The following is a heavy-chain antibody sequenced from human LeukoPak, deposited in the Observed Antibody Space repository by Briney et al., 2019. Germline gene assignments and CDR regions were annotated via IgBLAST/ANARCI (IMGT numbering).Heavy chain of an antibody. CDR2: IYYSGST. J-gene: IGHJ4*02. V-gene: IGHV4-59*08. D-gene: IGHD6-19*01. CDR1: GGSISSYY. CDR3: ARLTPGSGWFL. Sequence: SETLSLTCTVSGGSISSYYWSWIRQPAGKGLEWIGYIYYSGSTNYNPSLKSRVTISVDTSKNQFSLKLSSVTAADTAVYYCARLTPGSGWFLWGQGTLVTVSS.